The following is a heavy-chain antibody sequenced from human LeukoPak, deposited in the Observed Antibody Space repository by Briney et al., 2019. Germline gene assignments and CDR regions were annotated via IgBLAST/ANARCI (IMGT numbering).Heavy chain of an antibody. D-gene: IGHD7-27*01. J-gene: IGHJ4*02. CDR1: GGTFSSYA. V-gene: IGHV1-69*04. Sequence: GASVKVSCKASGGTFSSYAISWVRQPPGQGIEWMGRVIPILGIANYAQKFQGRVTITADKSTSTAYMELSSLRSEDTAVYYCARVCCERTKLGWGAADYWGQGTLVTVSS. CDR3: ARVCCERTKLGWGAADY. CDR2: VIPILGIA.